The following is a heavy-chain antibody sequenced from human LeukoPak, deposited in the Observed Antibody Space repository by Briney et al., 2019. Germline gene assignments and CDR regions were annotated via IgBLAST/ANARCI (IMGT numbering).Heavy chain of an antibody. D-gene: IGHD3-3*01. J-gene: IGHJ4*02. CDR1: GYTFTSYG. CDR3: ARAPPDFWSAFKHSGGDY. V-gene: IGHV1-18*01. Sequence: GASVKVSCKASGYTFTSYGISWVRQAPGQGLEWMGWISAYNGNTNYAQKLQGRVTMTTDTSTSTAYMELRSLRSDDTAVYYCARAPPDFWSAFKHSGGDYWGRGTLVTVSS. CDR2: ISAYNGNT.